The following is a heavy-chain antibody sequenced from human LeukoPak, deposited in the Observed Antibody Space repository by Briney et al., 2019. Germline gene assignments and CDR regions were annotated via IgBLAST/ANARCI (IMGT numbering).Heavy chain of an antibody. CDR1: GGSITSGSYY. CDR3: ARGRRRATTGYYFDY. CDR2: INHSGST. Sequence: SSETLSLTCSVSGGSITSGSYYWSWTRQPPGKGLEWIGEINHSGSTNYNPSLKSRVTISVDTSKNQFSLKLSSVTAADTAVYYCARGRRRATTGYYFDYWGQGTLVTVSS. D-gene: IGHD4-11*01. J-gene: IGHJ4*02. V-gene: IGHV4-39*07.